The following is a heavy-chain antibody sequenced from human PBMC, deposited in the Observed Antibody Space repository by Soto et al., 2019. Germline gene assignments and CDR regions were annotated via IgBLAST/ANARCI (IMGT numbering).Heavy chain of an antibody. V-gene: IGHV5-51*01. Sequence: EESLKSSCRGSGYRLTNDWIGWVRQIPLKGLEWMGIIYTGDYDTRYSPYFQGKVTISADKSISTAYLQWSRLKASDTAMYYCARIPVPLGIDHWGQGNLVTVSS. CDR2: IYTGDYDT. J-gene: IGHJ4*02. D-gene: IGHD1-1*01. CDR3: ARIPVPLGIDH. CDR1: GYRLTNDW.